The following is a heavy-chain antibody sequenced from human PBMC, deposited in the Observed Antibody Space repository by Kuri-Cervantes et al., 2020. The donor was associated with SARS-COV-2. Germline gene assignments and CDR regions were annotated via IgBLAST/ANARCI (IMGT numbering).Heavy chain of an antibody. Sequence: SVQVSCKASGGTFSSYAISWVRQAAGQGLEWMGRIIPILGIANYAQKFQGRVTITADKSTSTAYMELSSLRSEDTAGYYCARDLAARLDYYYGMDVWGQGTTVTVSS. CDR2: IIPILGIA. J-gene: IGHJ6*02. CDR1: GGTFSSYA. D-gene: IGHD6-6*01. V-gene: IGHV1-69*04. CDR3: ARDLAARLDYYYGMDV.